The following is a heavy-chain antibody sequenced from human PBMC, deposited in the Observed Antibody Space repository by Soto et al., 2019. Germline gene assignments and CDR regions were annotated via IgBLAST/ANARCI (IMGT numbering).Heavy chain of an antibody. D-gene: IGHD6-19*01. CDR1: GWSFSGYY. V-gene: IGHV4-34*01. CDR3: ARVSSGWYRHWFDH. Sequence: KTXETLSLTCAVYGWSFSGYYWSWIRQPPGKGLEWIGEINHSGSTNYNPSLKSRVTISVDTSKNQFSLKLSSVTAADTAVYYCARVSSGWYRHWFDHWGQGTLVTVSS. J-gene: IGHJ5*02. CDR2: INHSGST.